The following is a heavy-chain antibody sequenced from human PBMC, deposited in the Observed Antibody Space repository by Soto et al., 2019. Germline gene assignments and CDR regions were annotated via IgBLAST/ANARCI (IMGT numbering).Heavy chain of an antibody. CDR3: AKATATSGGAFEI. V-gene: IGHV3-23*01. D-gene: IGHD1-1*01. CDR2: ILVGGST. Sequence: GGSLRLSCAVSGFICSSYDMSWVRQAPGKGLEWVSTILVGGSTHYEDSVKGRFTISRDTSKNTVYLQMNSLTAGDTTFYYCAKATATSGGAFEIYGQGTMVTVSS. CDR1: GFICSSYD. J-gene: IGHJ3*02.